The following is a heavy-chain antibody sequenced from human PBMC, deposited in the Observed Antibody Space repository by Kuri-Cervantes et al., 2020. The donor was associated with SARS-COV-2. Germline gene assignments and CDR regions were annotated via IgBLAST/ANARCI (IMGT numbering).Heavy chain of an antibody. D-gene: IGHD7-27*01. CDR1: GGTFSSYA. CDR3: ASGPRTGESSLYCYYMDV. CDR2: IIPIFGTA. J-gene: IGHJ6*03. V-gene: IGHV1-69*13. Sequence: SVKVSCKASGGTFSSYAISWVRQAPGQGLEWMGRIIPIFGTANYAQKFQGRVTITADESTSTAYMELSSLRSEDTAVYYCASGPRTGESSLYCYYMDVWGKGTTVTVSS.